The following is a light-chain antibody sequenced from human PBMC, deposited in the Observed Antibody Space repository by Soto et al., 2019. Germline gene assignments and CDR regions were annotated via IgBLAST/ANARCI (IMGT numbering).Light chain of an antibody. CDR2: DVD. J-gene: IGLJ1*01. CDR3: CSYAGSYPFV. CDR1: SSDVGGYNY. Sequence: QSVLTQPRSVSGSPGQSVTISCTGTSSDVGGYNYVSWYQHHPGKAPKLMIYDVDKRPSGVPGRFSGSKSGNTASLTISGLQAEDEAEYYCCSYAGSYPFVFGTGTKVTVL. V-gene: IGLV2-11*01.